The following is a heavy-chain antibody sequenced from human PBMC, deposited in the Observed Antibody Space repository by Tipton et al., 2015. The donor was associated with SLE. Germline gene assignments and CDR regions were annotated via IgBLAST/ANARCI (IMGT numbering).Heavy chain of an antibody. CDR1: GFTFDDYA. V-gene: IGHV3-9*01. CDR3: AKDIYGSGPRNAFDI. CDR2: ISWNSGNI. J-gene: IGHJ3*02. Sequence: SLRLSCAASGFTFDDYAMHWVRQAPGKGLEWVSGISWNSGNIDYADSVRGRFTISRDNAKSSLYLQMNSLRPEDTAMYYCAKDIYGSGPRNAFDIWGQGTMVTVSS. D-gene: IGHD3-10*01.